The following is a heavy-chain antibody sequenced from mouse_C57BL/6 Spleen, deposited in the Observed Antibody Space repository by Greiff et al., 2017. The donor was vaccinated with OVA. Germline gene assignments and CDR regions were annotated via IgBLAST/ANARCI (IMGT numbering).Heavy chain of an antibody. CDR3: ARELDYDDSY. CDR1: GYSITSGYY. D-gene: IGHD2-4*01. CDR2: ISYDGSN. J-gene: IGHJ3*01. V-gene: IGHV3-6*01. Sequence: VQLQQSGPGLVKPSQSLSLTCSVTGYSITSGYYWNWIRQFPGNKLEWMGYISYDGSNNYNPSLKNRISITRDTSKNQFFLKLNSVTTEDTATYYCARELDYDDSYWGQGTQVTVSA.